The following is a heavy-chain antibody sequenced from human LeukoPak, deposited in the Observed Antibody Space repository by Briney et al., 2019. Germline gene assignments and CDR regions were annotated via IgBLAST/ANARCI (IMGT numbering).Heavy chain of an antibody. Sequence: PSETLSLTCAVSGDSISNTFWWRWVRPFPGEGLGWVGGIYRSGSTNYNPSLKSRVTISMDKSKNQFSLNLRSVTAADTAVCYCARHFLTHYDLLTGYFNWFNPWGQGTLVTVSS. J-gene: IGHJ5*02. V-gene: IGHV4-4*02. D-gene: IGHD3-9*01. CDR2: IYRSGST. CDR1: GDSISNTFW. CDR3: ARHFLTHYDLLTGYFNWFNP.